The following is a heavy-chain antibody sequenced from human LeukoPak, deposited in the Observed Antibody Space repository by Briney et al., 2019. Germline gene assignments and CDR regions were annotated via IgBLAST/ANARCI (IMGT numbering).Heavy chain of an antibody. J-gene: IGHJ5*02. Sequence: GESLGISCKASGYTFATYWIAWVRQMPGKGLEWMGIIYPGDSDTRYSPSFQGHVTISADRSISTAYLQWSSLRASGTAMYYCARTGAAGMYNWLDPWGQGTLVTVSS. CDR3: ARTGAAGMYNWLDP. D-gene: IGHD6-13*01. V-gene: IGHV5-51*01. CDR1: GYTFATYW. CDR2: IYPGDSDT.